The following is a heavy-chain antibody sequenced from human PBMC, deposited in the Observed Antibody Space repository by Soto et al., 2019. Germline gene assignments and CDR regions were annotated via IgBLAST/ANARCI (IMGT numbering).Heavy chain of an antibody. D-gene: IGHD1-7*01. CDR1: GGSFSGYY. V-gene: IGHV4-34*01. Sequence: PSETLSLTCAVYGGSFSGYYWSWIRQPPGKGLEWIGEINHSGSTNYNPSLKNRVTISVDTSKNQFSLKLSSVTAADTAVYYCARGGITGTTDNWFDPWGQGTLVTVSS. J-gene: IGHJ5*02. CDR3: ARGGITGTTDNWFDP. CDR2: INHSGST.